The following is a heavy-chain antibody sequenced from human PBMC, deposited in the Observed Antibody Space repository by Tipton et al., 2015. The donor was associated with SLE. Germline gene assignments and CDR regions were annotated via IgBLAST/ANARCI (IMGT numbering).Heavy chain of an antibody. D-gene: IGHD6-13*01. CDR2: IYHSGST. CDR3: ARGPGYSSSWIDY. V-gene: IGHV4-38-2*01. Sequence: TLSLTCAVSGYSISSGYYWGWIRQPPGKGLEWIGSIYHSGSTYYNPSLKSRVTISVDTSKNQFSLKLSSVTAADTAVYYCARGPGYSSSWIDYWGQGTLVTVSS. CDR1: GYSISSGYY. J-gene: IGHJ4*02.